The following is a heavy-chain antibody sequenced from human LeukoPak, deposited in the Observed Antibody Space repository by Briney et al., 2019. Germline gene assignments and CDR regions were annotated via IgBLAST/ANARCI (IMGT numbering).Heavy chain of an antibody. D-gene: IGHD5-12*01. V-gene: IGHV3-33*01. Sequence: PGESLRLSCAASGFTFSSYGMHWVRQAPGKGLEWVAVIWYDGSNKYYADSVKGRFTISRDNSKNTLYLQMNSLRAEDTAVYYCAREYREYYYYGMDVWGQGTTVTVSS. CDR2: IWYDGSNK. CDR1: GFTFSSYG. J-gene: IGHJ6*02. CDR3: AREYREYYYYGMDV.